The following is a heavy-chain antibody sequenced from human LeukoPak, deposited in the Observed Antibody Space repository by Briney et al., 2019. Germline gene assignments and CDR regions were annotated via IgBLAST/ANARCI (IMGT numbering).Heavy chain of an antibody. Sequence: ASVKVSCKASGGTFSSYAISWVRQAPGQGLEWMGRIIPIFGTANYAQEFQGRVTITTDESTSTAYMELSSLRSEDTAVYYCARDTGDPGYFDYWGQGTLVTVSS. V-gene: IGHV1-69*05. CDR1: GGTFSSYA. CDR2: IIPIFGTA. J-gene: IGHJ4*02. D-gene: IGHD7-27*01. CDR3: ARDTGDPGYFDY.